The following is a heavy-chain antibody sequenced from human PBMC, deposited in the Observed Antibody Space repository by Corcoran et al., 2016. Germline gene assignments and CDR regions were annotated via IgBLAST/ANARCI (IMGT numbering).Heavy chain of an antibody. CDR2: MFPDGST. D-gene: IGHD1-26*01. Sequence: QVQLQESGPGLVKPSETLSLTCTVSGGSISGHYWSWIRQPAGKGLEWIGRMFPDGSTDYNPSLKSRVTMSLDTSNNQFSLRLSSVTAADTAVYYCARDGGRVGIYTCFDYWGQGTLVTVSS. CDR1: GGSISGHY. V-gene: IGHV4-4*07. J-gene: IGHJ4*02. CDR3: ARDGGRVGIYTCFDY.